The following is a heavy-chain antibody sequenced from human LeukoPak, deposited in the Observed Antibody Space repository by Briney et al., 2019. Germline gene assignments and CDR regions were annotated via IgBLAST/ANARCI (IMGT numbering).Heavy chain of an antibody. V-gene: IGHV4-39*01. CDR3: ARPRSSGTRRWFDP. D-gene: IGHD6-19*01. CDR2: VYYSGST. J-gene: IGHJ5*02. Sequence: SETLSLTCTVSGGSISSSSYYWGWIRQPPGKGLEWIGSVYYSGSTYYNPSLKSRVTISVDTSKNQFSLKLSSVTAADTAVYYCARPRSSGTRRWFDPWGQGTLVTVSS. CDR1: GGSISSSSYY.